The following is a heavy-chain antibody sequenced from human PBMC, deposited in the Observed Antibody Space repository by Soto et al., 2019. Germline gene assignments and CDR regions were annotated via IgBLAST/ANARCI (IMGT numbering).Heavy chain of an antibody. CDR2: VSIGGST. CDR3: AKRRGAGGHFDY. J-gene: IGHJ4*02. D-gene: IGHD2-15*01. V-gene: IGHV3-23*01. Sequence: GGSLRLSCAAAGFTFSSYAMGWVRRGPGKGLEWVAVVSIGGSTHYADSVRGRFTISRDNSKNTLSLQMNSLTAEDTAVYFCAKRRGAGGHFDYWGQGALVTVSS. CDR1: GFTFSSYA.